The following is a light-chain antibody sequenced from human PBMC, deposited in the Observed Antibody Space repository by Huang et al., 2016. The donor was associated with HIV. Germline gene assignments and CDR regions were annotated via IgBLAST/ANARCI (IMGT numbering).Light chain of an antibody. J-gene: IGKJ4*01. CDR2: AVS. CDR1: LSVSSN. V-gene: IGKV3-15*01. Sequence: ETVMTQSPATLSVSLGERATLSCRASLSVSSNLAWYQQKPGQAPRLLIYAVSTRATGVPARFSGSRSGTEFTLTITSLQPEDFAVYFCQQYNVWPLTFGGGTQVEIK. CDR3: QQYNVWPLT.